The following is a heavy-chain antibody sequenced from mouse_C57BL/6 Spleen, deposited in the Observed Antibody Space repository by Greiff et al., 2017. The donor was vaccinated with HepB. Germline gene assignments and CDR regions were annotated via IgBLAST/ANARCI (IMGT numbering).Heavy chain of an antibody. CDR1: GYTFTSYW. J-gene: IGHJ1*03. Sequence: VQLQQPGAELVKPGASVKLSCKASGYTFTSYWMQWVKQRPGQGLEWIGEIDPSDSYTNYNQKFKGKATLTVDTSSSTAYMQLSSLTSEDSAVYYCAKGATWYFDVWGTGTTVTVSS. CDR2: IDPSDSYT. V-gene: IGHV1-50*01. D-gene: IGHD6-1*01. CDR3: AKGATWYFDV.